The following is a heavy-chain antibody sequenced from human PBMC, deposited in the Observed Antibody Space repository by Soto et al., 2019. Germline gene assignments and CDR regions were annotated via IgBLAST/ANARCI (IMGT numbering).Heavy chain of an antibody. CDR3: ARLVNSGYDFPIVWFDP. CDR2: IYYSGST. D-gene: IGHD5-12*01. Sequence: SETLSLTCTVSGGSISSSSYYWGWIRQPPRKGLEWIGSIYYSGSTYYNPSLKSRVTISVDTSKNQFSLKLSSVTAADTAVYYCARLVNSGYDFPIVWFDPWGQGTLVTVSS. J-gene: IGHJ5*02. CDR1: GGSISSSSYY. V-gene: IGHV4-39*01.